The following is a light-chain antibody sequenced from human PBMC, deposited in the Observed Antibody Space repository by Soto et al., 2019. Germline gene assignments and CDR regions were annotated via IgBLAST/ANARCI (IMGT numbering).Light chain of an antibody. CDR1: QTVSSY. CDR2: GAS. CDR3: QQYGNSPIT. J-gene: IGKJ5*01. V-gene: IGKV3-20*01. Sequence: MFLTQSPGTLSLSPGERATLSCRASQTVSSYLTWYQQRPGQAPRLLIYGASKRATGIPDRFSGSGSGTDFTLTISKLEPEDFALYYCQQYGNSPITFGQGTRLEIK.